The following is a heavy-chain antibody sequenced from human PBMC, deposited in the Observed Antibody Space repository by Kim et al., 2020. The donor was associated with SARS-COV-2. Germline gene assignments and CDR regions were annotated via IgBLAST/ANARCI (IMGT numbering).Heavy chain of an antibody. CDR1: GFTFSSYG. D-gene: IGHD5-18*01. CDR2: IWYDGSNK. J-gene: IGHJ4*02. Sequence: GGSLRLSCAASGFTFSSYGMHWVRQAPGKGLEWVAVIWYDGSNKYYADSVKGRFTISRDNSKNTLYLQMNSLRAEDTAVYYCARSHSYDYYFDYWGQGTLVTVSS. CDR3: ARSHSYDYYFDY. V-gene: IGHV3-33*08.